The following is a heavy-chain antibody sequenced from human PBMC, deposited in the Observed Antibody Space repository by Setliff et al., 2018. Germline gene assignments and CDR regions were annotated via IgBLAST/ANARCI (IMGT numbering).Heavy chain of an antibody. CDR2: IRSKADSYAT. Sequence: GGSLRLSCAASGFTFSGSAVYWVRQASGRGLEWVGRIRSKADSYATAYAASVKARFTISRDDSKNTAYLQVNSLKTEDTAVYYCVRGGSAPSSYQYPLDVWGQGTTVTVSS. D-gene: IGHD1-26*01. CDR3: VRGGSAPSSYQYPLDV. CDR1: GFTFSGSA. V-gene: IGHV3-73*01. J-gene: IGHJ6*02.